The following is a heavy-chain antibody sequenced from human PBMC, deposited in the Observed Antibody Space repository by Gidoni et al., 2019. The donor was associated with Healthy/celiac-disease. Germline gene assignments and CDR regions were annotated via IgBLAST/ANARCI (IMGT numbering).Heavy chain of an antibody. Sequence: GSLRLSCSASGFTFSSYAMSWVRQAPGKGLEWVSAISGSGGSTYYADSVKGRFTISRDNSKNTLYLQMNSLRAEDTAVYYCAKDTGLDSIFGVVISGGWFDPWGQGTLVTVSS. CDR1: GFTFSSYA. V-gene: IGHV3-23*01. J-gene: IGHJ5*02. D-gene: IGHD3-3*01. CDR3: AKDTGLDSIFGVVISGGWFDP. CDR2: ISGSGGST.